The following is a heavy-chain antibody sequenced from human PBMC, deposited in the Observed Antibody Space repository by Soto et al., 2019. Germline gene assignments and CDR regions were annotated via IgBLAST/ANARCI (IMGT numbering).Heavy chain of an antibody. D-gene: IGHD6-13*01. CDR2: ISSNGGST. CDR3: ARGALIAAAFYYMDV. J-gene: IGHJ6*03. CDR1: GFTFSSYA. V-gene: IGHV3-64*01. Sequence: PGGSLRLSCAASGFTFSSYAMHWVRQAPGKGLEYVSAISSNGGSTYYANSVKGRFTISRDNSKNTLYLQMGSLRAEDMAVYYCARGALIAAAFYYMDVWGKGTTVTVSS.